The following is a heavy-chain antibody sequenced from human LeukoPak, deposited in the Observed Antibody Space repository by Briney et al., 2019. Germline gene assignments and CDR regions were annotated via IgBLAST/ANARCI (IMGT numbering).Heavy chain of an antibody. CDR3: ARAYDSSGYYYPNDAFDI. D-gene: IGHD3-22*01. CDR2: IYYSGST. CDR1: GGSISSSSYY. Sequence: SETLSLTCTVSGGSISSSSYYWGWIRQPPGKGLEWIGSIYYSGSTYYNPSLKSRVTISVDTSKNQFSLKLSSVTAADTAVYYCARAYDSSGYYYPNDAFDIWGQGTMVTVSS. V-gene: IGHV4-39*07. J-gene: IGHJ3*02.